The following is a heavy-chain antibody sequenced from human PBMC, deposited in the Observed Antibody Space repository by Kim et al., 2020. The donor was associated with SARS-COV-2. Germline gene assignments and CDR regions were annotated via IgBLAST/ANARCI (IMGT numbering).Heavy chain of an antibody. CDR2: ISAYNGNS. D-gene: IGHD4-4*01. J-gene: IGHJ4*02. CDR3: ASGYSNYGDFDY. V-gene: IGHV1-18*04. Sequence: ASVKVSCKASGYTSTTYGINWVRRAPGQGLEWMGWISAYNGNSNYAQKFQGRVTMIRDTSTSTIYMELRSLRSDDTAVYYCASGYSNYGDFDYWGQGTLV. CDR1: GYTSTTYG.